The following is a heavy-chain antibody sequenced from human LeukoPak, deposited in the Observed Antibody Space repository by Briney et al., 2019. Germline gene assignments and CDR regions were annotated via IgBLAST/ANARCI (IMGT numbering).Heavy chain of an antibody. Sequence: SETLSLTCTVSGGSISSSSYYWGWIRQHPGKGLEWIGYIYYSGSTYYNPSLKSRVTISVDTSKNQFSLKLSSVTAADTAVYYCAVQGYSYGSYFDYWGQGTLVTVSS. CDR1: GGSISSSSYY. V-gene: IGHV4-31*03. CDR3: AVQGYSYGSYFDY. D-gene: IGHD5-18*01. J-gene: IGHJ4*02. CDR2: IYYSGST.